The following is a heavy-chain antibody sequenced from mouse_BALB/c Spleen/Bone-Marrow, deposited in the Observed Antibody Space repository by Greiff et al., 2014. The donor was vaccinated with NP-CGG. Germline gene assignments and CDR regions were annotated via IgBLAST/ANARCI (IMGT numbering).Heavy chain of an antibody. J-gene: IGHJ1*01. Sequence: VQLQQSGPELVKPGASVKMSCKASGYTFTSYIMHWVKQKPGQGLEWIGYTNPYNDGTKYNEKFKGKATLTSDKSSSTAYMELSSLTSEDSAVYYCARPATYYGNFYWYFDVWGAGTTVTVSS. CDR1: GYTFTSYI. CDR2: TNPYNDGT. D-gene: IGHD2-10*01. CDR3: ARPATYYGNFYWYFDV. V-gene: IGHV1-14*01.